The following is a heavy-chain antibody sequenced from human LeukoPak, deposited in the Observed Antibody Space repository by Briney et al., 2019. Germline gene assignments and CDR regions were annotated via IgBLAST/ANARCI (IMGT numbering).Heavy chain of an antibody. Sequence: ASVKVPCKASGYTFTSYYMHWVRQAPGQGLEWMGIINPSGGSTSYAQKFQGRVTMTRDTSTSTVYMELSSLRSEDTAVYYCARDNGDYYDSSGYYYPFDYWGQGTLVTVSS. J-gene: IGHJ4*02. CDR3: ARDNGDYYDSSGYYYPFDY. V-gene: IGHV1-46*01. CDR2: INPSGGST. CDR1: GYTFTSYY. D-gene: IGHD3-22*01.